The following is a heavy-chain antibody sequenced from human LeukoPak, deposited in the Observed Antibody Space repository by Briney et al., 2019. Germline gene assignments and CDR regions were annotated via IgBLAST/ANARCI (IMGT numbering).Heavy chain of an antibody. CDR2: INPSGGST. D-gene: IGHD6-13*01. V-gene: IGHV1-46*01. J-gene: IGHJ1*01. Sequence: GASVKVSCKASGYTFTRYYMHWVRQAPGQGLVWMGIINPSGGSTSYAQKFQGRVTMSRDTSTSTVYMELSSLRSEDTAVYYCARSRTSSSWYSVIQHWGQGTLVTVSS. CDR1: GYTFTRYY. CDR3: ARSRTSSSWYSVIQH.